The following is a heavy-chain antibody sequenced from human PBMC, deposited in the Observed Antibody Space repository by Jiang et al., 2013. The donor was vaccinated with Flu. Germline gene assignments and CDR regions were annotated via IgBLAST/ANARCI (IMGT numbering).Heavy chain of an antibody. CDR2: IIPIFGTA. V-gene: IGHV1-69*01. Sequence: GAEVKKPGSSVKVSCKASGGTFSSYAISWVRQAPGQGLEWMGGIIPIFGTANYAQKFQGRVTITADESTSTAYMELNSLRSEDTAVYYCARRGGAARTNWFDPWGQGTLVTVSS. CDR1: GGTFSSYA. CDR3: ARRGGAARTNWFDP. J-gene: IGHJ5*02. D-gene: IGHD6-6*01.